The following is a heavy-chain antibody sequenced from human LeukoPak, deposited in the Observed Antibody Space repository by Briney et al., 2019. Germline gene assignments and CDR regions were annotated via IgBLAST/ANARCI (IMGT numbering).Heavy chain of an antibody. D-gene: IGHD3-22*01. CDR2: TYYRSKWYN. CDR3: ARGVAADYYDHYGSSGGLDY. J-gene: IGHJ4*02. Sequence: SQTLSLTCAISGDSVSSNSAAWNWIRQSPSRGLEWLGRTYYRSKWYNDYAVSVKSRITINPDTSKNQFSLQLNSVTPEDTAVYYCARGVAADYYDHYGSSGGLDYWGQGTLVTVSS. V-gene: IGHV6-1*01. CDR1: GDSVSSNSAA.